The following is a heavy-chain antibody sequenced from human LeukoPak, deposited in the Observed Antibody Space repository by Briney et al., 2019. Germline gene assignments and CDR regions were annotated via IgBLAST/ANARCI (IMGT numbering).Heavy chain of an antibody. CDR2: IKQDGSEK. CDR3: AREPTTVTTDASFDC. V-gene: IGHV3-7*01. Sequence: GGSLRLSCAVSGFTFRTYWMNWVRQAPGKGLEWVATIKQDGSEKYYVDSVKGRFTISRDNAKNSLYLQMNILRAEDTAVYYCAREPTTVTTDASFDCWGQGTLVTVSS. J-gene: IGHJ4*02. CDR1: GFTFRTYW. D-gene: IGHD4-17*01.